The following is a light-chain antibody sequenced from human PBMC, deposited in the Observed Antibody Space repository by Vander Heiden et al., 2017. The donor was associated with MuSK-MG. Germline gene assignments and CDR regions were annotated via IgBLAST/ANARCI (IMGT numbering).Light chain of an antibody. CDR3: QAWDSIHVA. Sequence: SYELTQPPSLSVSPGQTASLTCSGDKLGDKYVCWYQQKPGQSPVLVIYEDTKRPSGIPERFSGSNSGNTATLTISGTQPMDEADYYCQAWDSIHVAFGGGTKLTVL. CDR1: KLGDKY. CDR2: EDT. V-gene: IGLV3-1*01. J-gene: IGLJ2*01.